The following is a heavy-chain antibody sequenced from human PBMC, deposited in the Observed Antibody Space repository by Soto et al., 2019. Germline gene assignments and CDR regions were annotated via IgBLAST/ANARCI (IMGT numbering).Heavy chain of an antibody. Sequence: QVQLQESGPGLVKPSETLSLTCTVSGGSISSNYWSWVRQPPGKGLEWIGYIYNSGSTNYNPSLKRRVTISVDTSKNQFSLKLSSVTAADTAVYYCARDGSGRPETIWGQGTMVTVSS. CDR1: GGSISSNY. J-gene: IGHJ3*02. CDR3: ARDGSGRPETI. D-gene: IGHD3-10*01. CDR2: IYNSGST. V-gene: IGHV4-59*01.